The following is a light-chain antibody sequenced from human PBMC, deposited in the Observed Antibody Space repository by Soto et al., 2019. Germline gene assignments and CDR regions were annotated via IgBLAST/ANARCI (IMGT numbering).Light chain of an antibody. CDR2: KAS. J-gene: IGKJ1*01. V-gene: IGKV1-5*03. CDR3: QQYNYYWT. CDR1: QSISSS. Sequence: DIQMTQSPSTLSASVGDRVTITCRASQSISSSLAWYQQKPGKAPKLLIYKASTLESGVPSRFSGSESGTEFTLTIISVQPDDFATYYCQQYNYYWTFGQGTKVEIK.